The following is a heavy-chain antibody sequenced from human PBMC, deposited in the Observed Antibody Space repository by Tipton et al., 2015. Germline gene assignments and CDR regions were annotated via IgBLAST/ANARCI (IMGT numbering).Heavy chain of an antibody. CDR2: ISYSGST. Sequence: TLSLTCTVSGGSVNSANYYWSWIRQPPGKGLEWIGYISYSGSTHYNPSLKSRVAISVDTSKNQFSLTLKSVTAADTAVYYCARVSYLNGRAFDIWGPGTLVTVSS. J-gene: IGHJ3*02. CDR3: ARVSYLNGRAFDI. CDR1: GGSVNSANYY. V-gene: IGHV4-61*01. D-gene: IGHD3-16*02.